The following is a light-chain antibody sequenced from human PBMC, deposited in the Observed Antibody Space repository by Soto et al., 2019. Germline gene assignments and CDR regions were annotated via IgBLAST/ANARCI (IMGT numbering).Light chain of an antibody. CDR2: DVT. CDR1: SSDVGRYNY. J-gene: IGLJ1*01. CDR3: CSYAGGYIFV. V-gene: IGLV2-11*01. Sequence: QSALTQPRSVSGSPGQSVTISCTGTSSDVGRYNYVSWYQQHPGKAPKLIIYDVTKRPSGVPDRFSGSKSGNTASLPISGLQAEDEVDYYCCSYAGGYIFVFGTGTKVTVL.